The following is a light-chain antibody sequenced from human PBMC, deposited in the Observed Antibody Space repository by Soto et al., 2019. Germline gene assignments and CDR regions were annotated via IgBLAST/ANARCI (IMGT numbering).Light chain of an antibody. J-gene: IGLJ1*01. CDR3: SSYTSSSTYV. CDR2: DVS. Sequence: QSVLTQPPSLSGSPGQSVAISCTGTSSDVGGSNGVSWYQQPPGTAPKLIIYDVSNRPSGVPDRFPGSKSGNTASLIISGLQAEDEGDYYCSSYTSSSTYVFGTGTKVTVL. V-gene: IGLV2-18*02. CDR1: SSDVGGSNG.